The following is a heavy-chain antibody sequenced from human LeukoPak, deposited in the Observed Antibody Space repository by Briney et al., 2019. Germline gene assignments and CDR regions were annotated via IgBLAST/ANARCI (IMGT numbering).Heavy chain of an antibody. Sequence: VASVKVSCKASGGTFSSYAISWVRQAPGQGLEWMGGIIPIFGTANYAQKFQGRVTITADESTSTAYMELSSLRSEDTAVYYCARGEAVAGSWAFDYWGQGTLVTVSS. CDR3: ARGEAVAGSWAFDY. V-gene: IGHV1-69*13. CDR2: IIPIFGTA. CDR1: GGTFSSYA. D-gene: IGHD6-19*01. J-gene: IGHJ4*02.